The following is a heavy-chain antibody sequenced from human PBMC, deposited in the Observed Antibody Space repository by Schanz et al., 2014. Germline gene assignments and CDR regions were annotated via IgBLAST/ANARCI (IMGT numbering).Heavy chain of an antibody. CDR1: GFTFGENY. D-gene: IGHD3-10*01. CDR3: ARSEMDRGVIWGY. CDR2: ISSTGIHT. V-gene: IGHV3-11*06. J-gene: IGHJ4*02. Sequence: VQLVESGGGLVKPGRSLRLSCASSGFTFGENYMHWIRQAPGKGLEWVSVISSTGIHTDYAESVKGRFTVSRDDAKNSLYLQMNSLRVEDTAVYYCARSEMDRGVIWGYWGQGTLVTVSS.